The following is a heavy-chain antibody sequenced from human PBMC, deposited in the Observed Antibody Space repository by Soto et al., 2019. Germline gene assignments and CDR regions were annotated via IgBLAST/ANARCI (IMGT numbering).Heavy chain of an antibody. CDR1: GYSFTSYW. V-gene: IGHV5-10-1*01. CDR2: IDPSDSYT. J-gene: IGHJ6*02. D-gene: IGHD2-2*01. Sequence: GESLKVSCKGSGYSFTSYWISWVRQMPGKGLEWMGRIDPSDSYTNYSPSFQGHVTISADKSISTAYLQWSSLKASDTAMYYCARPTSYYYYYGMDVWGQGTTVTVSS. CDR3: ARPTSYYYYYGMDV.